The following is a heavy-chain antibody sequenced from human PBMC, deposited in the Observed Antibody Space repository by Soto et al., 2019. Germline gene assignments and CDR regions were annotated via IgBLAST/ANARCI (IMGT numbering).Heavy chain of an antibody. CDR2: INHSGST. D-gene: IGHD3-22*01. Sequence: PSETLSLTCAVYGGSLSGYYWSWIRQHPGKGLEWIGEINHSGSTNYNPSLKSRVTISVDTSKNQFSLKLSSVTAADTAVYYCARVLIPTYYYDSSGLNWFDPWGQGTLVTVSS. J-gene: IGHJ5*02. V-gene: IGHV4-34*01. CDR3: ARVLIPTYYYDSSGLNWFDP. CDR1: GGSLSGYY.